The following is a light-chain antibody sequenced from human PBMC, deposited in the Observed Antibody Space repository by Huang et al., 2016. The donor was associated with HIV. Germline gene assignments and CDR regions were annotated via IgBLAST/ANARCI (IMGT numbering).Light chain of an antibody. CDR3: QVYGNSPPGP. V-gene: IGKV3-20*01. CDR1: QRVSGSY. J-gene: IGKJ3*01. Sequence: EIVLTQSPGTLSLSPGERATLSCRASQRVSGSYLAWYRQKPGQAPRLLIYGASSRATGIPDRFSGSGSGTDFTLTITRLEPEDTALYYCQVYGNSPPGPFGPGATVHIK. CDR2: GAS.